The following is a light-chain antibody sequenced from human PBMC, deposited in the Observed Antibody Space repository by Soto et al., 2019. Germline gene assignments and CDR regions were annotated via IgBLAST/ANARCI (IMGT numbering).Light chain of an antibody. V-gene: IGLV2-14*03. CDR2: GVT. CDR1: SSDVGGYNF. CDR3: ASYTSSSTVV. Sequence: QSVLTQPASVSGSPGQSITISCTGTSSDVGGYNFVSWYQQHPGKAPKLMIFGVTNRPSGVSNRFSGSKSGNAASLTISGLQAEDEAYYYCASYTSSSTVVFGGGTKLTVL. J-gene: IGLJ2*01.